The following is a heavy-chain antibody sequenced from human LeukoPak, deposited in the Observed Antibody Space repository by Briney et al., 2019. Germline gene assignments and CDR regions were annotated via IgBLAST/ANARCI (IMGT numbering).Heavy chain of an antibody. CDR3: ARTTGHFDY. V-gene: IGHV6-1*01. J-gene: IGHJ4*02. CDR2: TYHRSKWYS. CDR1: GDSVSSNSAA. D-gene: IGHD2-8*02. Sequence: SQTLSLTCAISGDSVSSNSAAWNWIRQSPSRVLEWLGRTYHRSKWYSESALSLKGRITVNPDTSKNQFSLQLNSVGPEDTAVYYCARTTGHFDYWGQGTLVTVSS.